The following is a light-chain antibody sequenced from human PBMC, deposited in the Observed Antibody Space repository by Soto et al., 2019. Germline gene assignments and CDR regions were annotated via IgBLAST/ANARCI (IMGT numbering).Light chain of an antibody. CDR1: QSVSSY. Sequence: ELVLTQSPATLSLSPGEGAHIYGRASQSVSSYLAWYQQKPCQAPRLLIYAASTRATDVPARFSGGGSETEFTLTISSLQSEDFAVYFGQQYKIWPMWTFGPVTKVEI. CDR2: AAS. V-gene: IGKV3-15*01. J-gene: IGKJ1*01. CDR3: QQYKIWPMWT.